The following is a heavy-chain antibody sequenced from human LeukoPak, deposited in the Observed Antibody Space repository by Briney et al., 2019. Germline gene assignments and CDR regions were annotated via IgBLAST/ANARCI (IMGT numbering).Heavy chain of an antibody. V-gene: IGHV3-72*01. Sequence: GGSLRLSCAASGFIFSDYYMDWVRQAPGKGLEWVGCIRKRANGYSTEVPASVKGKFTVSRDDSRNSMYVQMNSLRSEDTAMYYRARVSPTYDFDYWGKGTLVTVSS. CDR3: ARVSPTYDFDY. CDR2: IRKRANGYST. CDR1: GFIFSDYY. J-gene: IGHJ4*02. D-gene: IGHD1-14*01.